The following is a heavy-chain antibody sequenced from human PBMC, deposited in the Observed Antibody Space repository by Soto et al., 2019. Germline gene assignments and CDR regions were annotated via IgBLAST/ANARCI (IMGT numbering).Heavy chain of an antibody. D-gene: IGHD3-3*01. CDR3: ARFFGNDFDV. Sequence: QLQLQESGPGLVKPSETLSLTCSVSGGSISTDSYNWDWIRQSPGKGLEWIGTIYYDGTPTYNPSLKSQVTISVDTSSNHFSLKVKSVTAADTAMYYCARFFGNDFDVWGQGTMVKVSS. V-gene: IGHV4-39*02. CDR2: IYYDGTP. CDR1: GGSISTDSYN. J-gene: IGHJ3*01.